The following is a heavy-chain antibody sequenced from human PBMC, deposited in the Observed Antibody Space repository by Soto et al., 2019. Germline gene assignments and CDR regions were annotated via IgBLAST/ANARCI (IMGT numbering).Heavy chain of an antibody. J-gene: IGHJ4*02. CDR3: AKQGSDWNDHFEY. CDR1: LFSFSSYG. V-gene: IGHV3-30*18. Sequence: PVWSLRLSCSASLFSFSSYGMHWVLHSPGKGLEWVAMISYDGTDEYYADSVKGRFTISRDNSKNAVYLQMNSLRAEDTAVYYCAKQGSDWNDHFEYWGQGTLVTVSS. D-gene: IGHD1-1*01. CDR2: ISYDGTDE.